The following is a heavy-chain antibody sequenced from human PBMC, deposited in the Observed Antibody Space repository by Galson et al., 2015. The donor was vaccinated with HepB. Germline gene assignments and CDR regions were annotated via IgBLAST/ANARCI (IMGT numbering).Heavy chain of an antibody. CDR1: GFTVSSNS. CDR2: IHNGDTA. Sequence: SLRLSCAASGFTVSSNSMSWVRQAPGKGLEWVSSIHNGDTAYYGDSVRGRFTMSRDNTKNTLYLQMNSLRAEDTAVYYCAGWSRSLGNFHHNGVGVWGQGTTVPGSS. D-gene: IGHD2-15*01. V-gene: IGHV3-66*01. J-gene: IGHJ6*02. CDR3: AGWSRSLGNFHHNGVGV.